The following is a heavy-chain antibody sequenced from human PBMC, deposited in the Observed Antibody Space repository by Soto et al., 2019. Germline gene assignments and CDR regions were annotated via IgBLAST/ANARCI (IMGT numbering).Heavy chain of an antibody. J-gene: IGHJ4*02. V-gene: IGHV3-23*01. Sequence: EVQLLESGGDLVHPGESLGLSCAASGFGFKSYDMTWVRQAPGKGLEWVSSISTDGVTTYYADSVKGRFTISRDNSKNILYLHMNSLRAEDSAVYHCAKRACRDSTGSSDYWGQGTLVTVSS. CDR2: ISTDGVTT. CDR3: AKRACRDSTGSSDY. D-gene: IGHD3-10*01. CDR1: GFGFKSYD.